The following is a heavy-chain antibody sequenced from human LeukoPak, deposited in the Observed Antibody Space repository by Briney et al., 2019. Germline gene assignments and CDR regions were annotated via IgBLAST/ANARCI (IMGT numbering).Heavy chain of an antibody. CDR3: ARGGYAIFDY. D-gene: IGHD5-12*01. Sequence: GGSLRLSCAASGFTLSSYSMNWVRQAPGKGLEWVSYISSSSSTIYYADSVKGRFTISRDNAKNTLYLQMNSLRAEDTAVYYCARGGYAIFDYWGQGTLVTVSS. J-gene: IGHJ4*02. CDR2: ISSSSSTI. V-gene: IGHV3-48*04. CDR1: GFTLSSYS.